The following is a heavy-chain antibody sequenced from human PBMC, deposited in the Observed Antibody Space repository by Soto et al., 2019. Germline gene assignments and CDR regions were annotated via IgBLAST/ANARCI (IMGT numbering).Heavy chain of an antibody. V-gene: IGHV3-23*01. J-gene: IGHJ4*02. CDR1: GFTFSSYA. CDR2: IGASGAGT. D-gene: IGHD1-26*01. Sequence: GGSLRLSCAASGFTFSSYAMSRVRQAPGKGLEWVSAIGASGAGTYYAEYVKGRFTISRDNSKNTLYLQMNSLRAEDTAVYYCALRKTGSYFDYWGQGTLVTVSS. CDR3: ALRKTGSYFDY.